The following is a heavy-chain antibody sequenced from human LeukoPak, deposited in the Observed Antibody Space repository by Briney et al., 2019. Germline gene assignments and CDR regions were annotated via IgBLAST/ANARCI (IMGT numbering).Heavy chain of an antibody. J-gene: IGHJ4*02. CDR1: GYTFTGYY. V-gene: IGHV1-2*02. CDR3: ARDENYGIFFNVDY. CDR2: INPNSGGT. Sequence: ASVKVSCKASGYTFTGYYMHWVRQAPGQGLEWMGWINPNSGGTNYAQKFQGRVTMTADTSTSTAYMELRSLRSDDTALYYCARDENYGIFFNVDYWGQGTLVTVSS. D-gene: IGHD4-17*01.